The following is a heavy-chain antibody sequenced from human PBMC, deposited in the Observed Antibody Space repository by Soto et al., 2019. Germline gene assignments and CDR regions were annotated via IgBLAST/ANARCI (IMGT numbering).Heavy chain of an antibody. CDR3: ASEYCGGDCYSAARYGMDV. Sequence: QVQLVQSGVEVKKPGASVKVSCKASGYTFTSYAMHWVRQAPGQRLEWMGWINAGNGNTKYSQKFQGRVTITRDTSASTAYMELSSLRSEDTAVYYCASEYCGGDCYSAARYGMDVWGQGTTVTVSS. J-gene: IGHJ6*02. CDR1: GYTFTSYA. D-gene: IGHD2-21*02. V-gene: IGHV1-3*01. CDR2: INAGNGNT.